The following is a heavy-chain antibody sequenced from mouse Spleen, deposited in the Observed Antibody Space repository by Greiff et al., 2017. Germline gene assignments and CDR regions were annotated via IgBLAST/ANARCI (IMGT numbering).Heavy chain of an antibody. CDR2: INYDGSST. V-gene: IGHV5-16*01. Sequence: EVQLVESEGGLVQPGSSMKLSCTASGFTFSDYYMAWVRQVPEKGLEWVANINYDGSSTYYLDSLKSRFIISRDNAKNILYLQMSSLKSEDTATYYCARARGGNSYAMDYWGQGTSVTVSS. D-gene: IGHD2-1*01. CDR3: ARARGGNSYAMDY. J-gene: IGHJ4*01. CDR1: GFTFSDYY.